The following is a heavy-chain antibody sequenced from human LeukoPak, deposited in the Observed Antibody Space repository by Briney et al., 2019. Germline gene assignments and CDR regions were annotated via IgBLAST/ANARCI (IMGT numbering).Heavy chain of an antibody. CDR3: AREGASDDAFDI. CDR1: GGTFSSYA. CDR2: IIPIFGTA. D-gene: IGHD1-26*01. J-gene: IGHJ3*02. V-gene: IGHV1-69*13. Sequence: GASVKVSCKASGGTFSSYAISWVRQAPGQGLEWMGGIIPIFGTANYAQKFQGRVTITADESTSTAYMELSSLRSEDTAVYYCAREGASDDAFDIWGQGTMVTVSS.